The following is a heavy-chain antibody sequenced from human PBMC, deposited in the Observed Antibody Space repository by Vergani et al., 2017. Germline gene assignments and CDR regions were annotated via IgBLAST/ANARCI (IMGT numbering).Heavy chain of an antibody. V-gene: IGHV1-46*03. CDR3: ARGDYGILTGYRY. D-gene: IGHD3-9*01. CDR2: INPSGGHT. CDR1: GYTFISHD. J-gene: IGHJ4*02. Sequence: QVQLVQSGAEVKKPGASVKVSCKASGYTFISHDINWVRQAPGQGLEWMGIINPSGGHTNYAQKFQGRVTMTRDTSTSTVYMELSSLRSEDTAIYYCARGDYGILTGYRYWGQGTLVTVSA.